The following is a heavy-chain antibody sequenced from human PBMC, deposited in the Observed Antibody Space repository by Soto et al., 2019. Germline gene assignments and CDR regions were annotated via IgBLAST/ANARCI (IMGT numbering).Heavy chain of an antibody. J-gene: IGHJ6*02. Sequence: ASVKVSCKASGYTFTSYGISWVRQAPVQGLEWMGWISAYNGNTNYAQKLQGRVTMTTDTSTSTAYMELRSLRSDDTAVYYCAREGTMVRGVIISYYGMDVWGQGTTVTVSS. V-gene: IGHV1-18*04. D-gene: IGHD3-10*01. CDR3: AREGTMVRGVIISYYGMDV. CDR2: ISAYNGNT. CDR1: GYTFTSYG.